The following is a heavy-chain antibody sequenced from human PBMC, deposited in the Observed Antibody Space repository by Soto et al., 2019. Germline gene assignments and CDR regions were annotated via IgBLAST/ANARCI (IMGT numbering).Heavy chain of an antibody. CDR2: ISPLFSTT. D-gene: IGHD6-13*01. Sequence: QVQLVQSGAEVKEPGSSGKVSCKAPGDPFTNYAFNGVRQAPGQGLEWMGRISPLFSTTNYAQKFQGRVTIGADELTTIVYLEVSNLESEDTAMYYCAASSSVAAAGYFKFWGQGTLVTVSP. CDR3: AASSSVAAAGYFKF. V-gene: IGHV1-69*01. J-gene: IGHJ4*02. CDR1: GDPFTNYA.